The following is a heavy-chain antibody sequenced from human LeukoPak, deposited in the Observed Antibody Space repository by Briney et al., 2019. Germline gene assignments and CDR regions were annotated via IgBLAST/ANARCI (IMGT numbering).Heavy chain of an antibody. CDR3: ARPGIAVAGTGYYMDV. Sequence: GGSLRLSCAASGFTFSSYWMSWVRQAPGKGLEGVANIKQDGSEKYYVDSVKGRFTISRDNAKNSLYLQMNSLRAEDTAVYYCARPGIAVAGTGYYMDVWGKGTTVTVSS. CDR2: IKQDGSEK. D-gene: IGHD6-19*01. J-gene: IGHJ6*03. V-gene: IGHV3-7*01. CDR1: GFTFSSYW.